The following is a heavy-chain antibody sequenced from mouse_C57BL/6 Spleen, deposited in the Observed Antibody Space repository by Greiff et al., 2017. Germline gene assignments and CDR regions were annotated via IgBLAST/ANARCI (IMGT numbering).Heavy chain of an antibody. CDR1: GYAFSSYW. Sequence: VQLQQSGAELVKPGASVKISCKASGYAFSSYWMNWVKQRPGKGLEWIGQIYPGDGDPNYNGKFKGKATLTADKSSGPAYMQLSSLTSEDSAVYFCARRRGNYAWFAYWGQGTLVTGSA. CDR3: ARRRGNYAWFAY. J-gene: IGHJ3*01. V-gene: IGHV1-80*01. CDR2: IYPGDGDP. D-gene: IGHD2-1*01.